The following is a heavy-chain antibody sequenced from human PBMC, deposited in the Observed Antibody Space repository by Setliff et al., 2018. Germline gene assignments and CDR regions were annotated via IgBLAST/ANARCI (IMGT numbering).Heavy chain of an antibody. CDR2: TSA. D-gene: IGHD2-2*01. J-gene: IGHJ4*02. V-gene: IGHV1-18*01. Sequence: ASVKVSCKASGYSFTNYGINWVRQAPGQGLEWMGWTSAYAQKFQGRVTMTTDTPTSTAYMELRSLRSDDTAVYYCARGPPDFVVVPAAAKFDFWGQGTLVTVSS. CDR1: GYSFTNYG. CDR3: ARGPPDFVVVPAAAKFDF.